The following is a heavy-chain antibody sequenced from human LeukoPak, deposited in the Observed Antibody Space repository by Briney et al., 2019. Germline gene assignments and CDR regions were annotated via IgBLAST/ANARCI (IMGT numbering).Heavy chain of an antibody. J-gene: IGHJ4*02. CDR3: AGVDDSSGYYYGY. D-gene: IGHD3-22*01. CDR2: INHSGST. Sequence: SETLSLTCAVYGGSFSGYYWSWTRQPPGKGLEWIGEINHSGSTNYNPSLKSRVTISVDTSKNQFSLELSSVTAADTAVYYCAGVDDSSGYYYGYWGQGTLVTVSS. V-gene: IGHV4-34*01. CDR1: GGSFSGYY.